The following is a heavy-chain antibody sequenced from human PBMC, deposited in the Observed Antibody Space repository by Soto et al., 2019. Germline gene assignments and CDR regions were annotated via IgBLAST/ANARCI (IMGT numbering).Heavy chain of an antibody. CDR3: ARVYGIPVAGTLDF. D-gene: IGHD6-19*01. V-gene: IGHV3-48*01. J-gene: IGHJ4*02. CDR2: ISSGSSTI. CDR1: VFTFSSYS. Sequence: EVQLVESGGGLVQPGGSLRLSCAASVFTFSSYSMNWVRQAPGKGLEWVSYISSGSSTIYYADSVKARFTISRDNAKNSLYLQMNSLRAEDTAVYYCARVYGIPVAGTLDFWGQGTRVTVSS.